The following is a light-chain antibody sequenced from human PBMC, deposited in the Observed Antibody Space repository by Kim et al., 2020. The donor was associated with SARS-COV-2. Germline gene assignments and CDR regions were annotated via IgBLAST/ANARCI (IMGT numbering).Light chain of an antibody. CDR2: GAF. J-gene: IGKJ4*01. CDR1: QSISHN. V-gene: IGKV3-15*01. CDR3: QQYDNWPLT. Sequence: VSPGERATLSCRASQSISHNLAWYQQKPGQAPRLLIYGAFTRATGIPARFSGSESGTEFTLTISSLQSEDFAIYYCQQYDNWPLTFGGGTKVDIK.